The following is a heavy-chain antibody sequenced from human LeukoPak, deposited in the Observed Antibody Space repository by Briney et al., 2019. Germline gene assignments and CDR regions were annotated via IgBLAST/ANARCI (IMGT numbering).Heavy chain of an antibody. Sequence: GESLKISCKGSGYSFTSNWIGWVRQMPGKGLEWMGIIYPSDSDTRYSPSFQGQVTISADKSINTAYLQWGSLKASDTAMYYCARHKRSLPYDFWGQGTLVTVSS. CDR1: GYSFTSNW. J-gene: IGHJ4*02. V-gene: IGHV5-51*01. CDR2: IYPSDSDT. D-gene: IGHD3-3*01. CDR3: ARHKRSLPYDF.